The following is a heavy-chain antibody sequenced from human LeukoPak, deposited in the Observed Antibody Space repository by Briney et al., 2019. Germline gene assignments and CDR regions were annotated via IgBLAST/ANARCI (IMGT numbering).Heavy chain of an antibody. Sequence: GPSVKVSCKVSGYTLTELSMHWVRQAPGKGLKWRGGFDPVDGETIYAQKFQRRVTMTQDTSTDTAYMDLSSMRSEYTAVYFCATDYYGSGSYSPQAFDIWGQGTMVTVSS. CDR1: GYTLTELS. D-gene: IGHD3-10*01. CDR2: FDPVDGET. V-gene: IGHV1-24*01. J-gene: IGHJ3*02. CDR3: ATDYYGSGSYSPQAFDI.